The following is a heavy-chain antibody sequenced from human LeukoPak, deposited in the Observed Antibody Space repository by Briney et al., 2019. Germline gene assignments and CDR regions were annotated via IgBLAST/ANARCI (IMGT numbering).Heavy chain of an antibody. CDR3: AKDQYIYGSSPFDY. J-gene: IGHJ4*02. CDR2: FSGGAGKT. CDR1: GFTFSSYE. V-gene: IGHV3-23*01. D-gene: IGHD3-10*01. Sequence: GGSLRLSCAASGFTFSSYEMNWVRQAPGKRLEWVSSFSGGAGKTYYADSVKGWFTISRDNSQNTVYLQMSSLRAEDTAVYYCAKDQYIYGSSPFDYWGQGTLVNVSS.